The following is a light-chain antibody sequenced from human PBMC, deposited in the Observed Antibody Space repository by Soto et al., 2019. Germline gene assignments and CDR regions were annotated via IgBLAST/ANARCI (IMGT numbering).Light chain of an antibody. CDR1: RSDIGDSNF. Sequence: QSALAQPASVPGSPEQSVTISCTGPRSDIGDSNFISWYQHSPGKAPRLLIYEVNNRPSGVSKRFSGSKAGNTASLTISGLLDDDEADYFCASFRSGTILVFGSGTKVTVL. V-gene: IGLV2-14*01. CDR3: ASFRSGTILV. CDR2: EVN. J-gene: IGLJ1*01.